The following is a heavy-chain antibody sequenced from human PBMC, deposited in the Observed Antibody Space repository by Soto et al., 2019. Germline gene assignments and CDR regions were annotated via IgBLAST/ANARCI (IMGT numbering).Heavy chain of an antibody. J-gene: IGHJ6*02. CDR1: GGSFSGYY. CDR3: ARGRYYYGSGSSGGYYGMDV. V-gene: IGHV4-34*01. CDR2: INHSGST. D-gene: IGHD3-10*01. Sequence: PSETLSLTCAVYGGSFSGYYWSWIRQPPGKGLEWIGEINHSGSTNYNPSLKSRVTISVDTSKNQFSLKLSSVTAADTAVYYCARGRYYYGSGSSGGYYGMDVWGQGTTVTVSS.